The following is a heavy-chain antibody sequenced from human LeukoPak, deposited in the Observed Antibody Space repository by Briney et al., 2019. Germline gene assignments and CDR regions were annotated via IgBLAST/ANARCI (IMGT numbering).Heavy chain of an antibody. D-gene: IGHD6-13*01. V-gene: IGHV1-46*01. CDR1: GHTFTTYY. J-gene: IGHJ4*02. CDR2: INPSGGST. Sequence: ASVKVSCKASGHTFTTYYIHWVRQAPGQGLEWMGIINPSGGSTTHAQNFQGGVTMTRDTSISTAYMELSRLRSDDTAVYYCARVRPAKKFNSSSWYGGIDYWGQGTLVTVSS. CDR3: ARVRPAKKFNSSSWYGGIDY.